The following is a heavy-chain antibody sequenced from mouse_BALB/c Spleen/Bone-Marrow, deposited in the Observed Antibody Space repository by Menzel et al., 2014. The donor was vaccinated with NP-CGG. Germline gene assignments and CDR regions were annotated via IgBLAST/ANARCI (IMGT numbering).Heavy chain of an antibody. J-gene: IGHJ3*01. D-gene: IGHD2-1*01. Sequence: EVKLVESGGGLVQPGDSLRLSCATSGFTFSDFYMEWVRQPPGKRLEWIAASRNKAKHYTTEYSASVKGPFIVSRDTSQRILYLQMNALRDEDPAIYYSARDVGYGNRFVYWGQGTLVTVSA. CDR3: ARDVGYGNRFVY. CDR1: GFTFSDFY. V-gene: IGHV7-1*02. CDR2: SRNKAKHYTT.